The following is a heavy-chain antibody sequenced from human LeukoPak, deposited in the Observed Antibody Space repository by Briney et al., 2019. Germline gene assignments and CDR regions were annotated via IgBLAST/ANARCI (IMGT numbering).Heavy chain of an antibody. CDR3: AELGITMIGGV. CDR2: ISSSGSTI. CDR1: GFTFSSYE. V-gene: IGHV3-48*03. D-gene: IGHD3-10*02. J-gene: IGHJ6*04. Sequence: GGSLRLSCAASGFTFSSYEMNWVRQAPRKGLEWVSYISSSGSTICYADSVKGRFTISRDNAKNSLYLQMNSLRAEDTAVYYCAELGITMIGGVWGKGTTVTISS.